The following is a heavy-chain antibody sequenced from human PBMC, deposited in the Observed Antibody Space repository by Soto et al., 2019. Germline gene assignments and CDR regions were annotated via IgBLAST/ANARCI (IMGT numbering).Heavy chain of an antibody. V-gene: IGHV3-66*01. Sequence: GGSLRLSCTASGFIVSDTYVNWVRQAPGKGLEWVSVISNRGDTHYADSVRGRFSLSRDISDNTLHLQMNNLRVEDTAVYYCAREPRYCCGGSFSITGDAYDIWGQGTMVTGSS. D-gene: IGHD2-15*01. CDR2: ISNRGDT. CDR3: AREPRYCCGGSFSITGDAYDI. J-gene: IGHJ3*02. CDR1: GFIVSDTY.